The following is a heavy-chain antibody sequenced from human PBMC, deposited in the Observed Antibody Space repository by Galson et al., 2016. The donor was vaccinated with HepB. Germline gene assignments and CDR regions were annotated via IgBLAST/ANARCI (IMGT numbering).Heavy chain of an antibody. D-gene: IGHD5-24*01. CDR3: ARHRANFPADFDS. CDR2: IYYTGTT. V-gene: IGHV4-39*01. CDR1: GVPISSSTYY. Sequence: LSLTCSVSGVPISSSTYYWGWIRQPPGKGLEWIGTIYYTGTTYKKSSLRSRVIISVDTSKNQFSLKVSSVTAADTAVYYCARHRANFPADFDSWGQETLVTVSS. J-gene: IGHJ4*02.